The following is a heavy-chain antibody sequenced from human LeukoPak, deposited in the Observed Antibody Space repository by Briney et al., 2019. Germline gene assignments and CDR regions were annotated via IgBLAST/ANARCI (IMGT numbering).Heavy chain of an antibody. Sequence: GGSLRLSCAASGFTFSSYGMHWVRQAPGKGLEWVAVISYDGSNKYYADSVKGRFTISRDNSKNTLYLQMNSLRAEDTAVYYCAGAEGGFDYWGQGTLVTVSS. CDR2: ISYDGSNK. V-gene: IGHV3-30*03. CDR3: AGAEGGFDY. D-gene: IGHD3-16*01. CDR1: GFTFSSYG. J-gene: IGHJ4*02.